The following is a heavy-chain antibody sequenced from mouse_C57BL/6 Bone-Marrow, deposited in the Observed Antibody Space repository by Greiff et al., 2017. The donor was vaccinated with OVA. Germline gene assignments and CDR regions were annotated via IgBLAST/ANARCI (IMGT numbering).Heavy chain of an antibody. CDR1: GFTFSSYA. D-gene: IGHD1-1*01. J-gene: IGHJ3*01. Sequence: EVKVVESGEGLVKPGGSLKLSCAASGFTFSSYAMSWVRQTPEKRLEWVAYISRGGDYIYYADTVKGRFTISRDNARNTLYLQMSSLKSEDTAMYYCARDRYYGSRGSWFAYWGQGTLVTVSA. CDR2: ISRGGDYI. CDR3: ARDRYYGSRGSWFAY. V-gene: IGHV5S21*01.